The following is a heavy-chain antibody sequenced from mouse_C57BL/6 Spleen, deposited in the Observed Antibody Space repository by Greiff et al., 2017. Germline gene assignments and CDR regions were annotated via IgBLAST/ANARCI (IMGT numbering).Heavy chain of an antibody. CDR3: AREGIANTMGDY. D-gene: IGHD1-1*02. CDR1: GYTFTSYW. Sequence: VQLQQPGAELVRPGSSVKLSCKASGYTFTSYWMHWVKQRPIQGLEWIGNIDPSDSETHYNQKFKDKATLTVDNASSTAYMQLSSLTSEDSAVYYCAREGIANTMGDYWGQGTTLTVSS. J-gene: IGHJ2*01. V-gene: IGHV1-52*01. CDR2: IDPSDSET.